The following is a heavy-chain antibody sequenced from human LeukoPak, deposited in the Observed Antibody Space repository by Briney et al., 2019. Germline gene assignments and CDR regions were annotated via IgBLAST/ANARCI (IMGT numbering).Heavy chain of an antibody. CDR1: GYTFTNYP. CDR2: ISTYNGNT. J-gene: IGHJ4*02. D-gene: IGHD4-17*01. CDR3: ARITTGANYFDY. V-gene: IGHV1-18*01. Sequence: ASVNVSCKASGYTFTNYPINWVRQAPGQGLEWMGWISTYNGNTNYAQRLQGRVTMTTDTSTSTAYMELRSLRSDDTAVYYCARITTGANYFDYWGQGTLVTVSS.